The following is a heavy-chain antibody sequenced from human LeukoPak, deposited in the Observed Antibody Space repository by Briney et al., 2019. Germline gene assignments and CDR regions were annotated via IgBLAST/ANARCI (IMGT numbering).Heavy chain of an antibody. V-gene: IGHV3-74*01. D-gene: IGHD3-22*01. J-gene: IGHJ4*02. CDR3: ARVWYYYDSSGYYCFDY. Sequence: GGSLRLSCAASGFTFSSYWMHWVRQAPGKGLVWVSRINSDGSSTSYADSVKGRFTISRDNAKNTLYLQMNSLRAEDTAVYYCARVWYYYDSSGYYCFDYWGQGTLVTVSS. CDR1: GFTFSSYW. CDR2: INSDGSST.